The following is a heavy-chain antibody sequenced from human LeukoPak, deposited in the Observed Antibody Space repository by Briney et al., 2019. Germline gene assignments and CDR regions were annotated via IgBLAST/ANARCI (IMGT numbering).Heavy chain of an antibody. J-gene: IGHJ4*02. CDR3: ARAFYSNSWYHQEDFFDY. CDR1: GYSINNVDY. CDR2: IYHSGST. D-gene: IGHD6-13*01. V-gene: IGHV4-38-2*02. Sequence: SETLSLTCTVSGYSINNVDYWGWIRQPPGKGLEWIGSIYHSGSTYYKPSLKSRVTISVDTSKNQFSLKLSSVTAADTAVYYCARAFYSNSWYHQEDFFDYWGQGTPVTVSS.